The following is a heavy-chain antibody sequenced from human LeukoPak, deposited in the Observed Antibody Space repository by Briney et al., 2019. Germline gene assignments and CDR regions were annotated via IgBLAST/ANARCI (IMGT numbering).Heavy chain of an antibody. Sequence: PGGSLRLSCAASGITVSGNYMAWVRQAPGKGLEWASVIYSGGNTYHADSVKGRFCISRDNSKNTVYLQMNGLRVEDTAVYYCARLVTGTTVINSGWFDPWGRRTLVTVSS. CDR2: IYSGGNT. D-gene: IGHD4-23*01. V-gene: IGHV3-66*04. CDR1: GITVSGNY. CDR3: ARLVTGTTVINSGWFDP. J-gene: IGHJ5*02.